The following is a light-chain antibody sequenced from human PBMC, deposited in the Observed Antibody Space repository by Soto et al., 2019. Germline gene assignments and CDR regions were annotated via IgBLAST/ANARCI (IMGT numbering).Light chain of an antibody. Sequence: SYELTQPPSVSVSPGQTARITCSGDALPKQYAYWYQQKPGQAPVLVIYKDSERSSGIPERFSGSSSGTTVTLTISGVQAEDEADYYCQSADSSYTYVVFGGGTKLTVL. J-gene: IGLJ2*01. V-gene: IGLV3-25*02. CDR2: KDS. CDR1: ALPKQY. CDR3: QSADSSYTYVV.